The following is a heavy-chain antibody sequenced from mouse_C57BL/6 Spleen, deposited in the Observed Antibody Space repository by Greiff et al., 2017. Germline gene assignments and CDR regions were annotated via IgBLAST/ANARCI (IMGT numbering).Heavy chain of an antibody. D-gene: IGHD3-3*01. CDR1: GFSLTSYG. Sequence: QVQLKESGPGLVQPSQSLSITCPVSGFSLTSYGVHWVRQPPGKGLEWLGVIWSGGSTDYNAAFISRLSISKDNSKSQVFYKMNSRQADDTAIYYCVKGGLGRPGDYFDYWGQGTTLTVSS. J-gene: IGHJ2*01. CDR3: VKGGLGRPGDYFDY. CDR2: IWSGGST. V-gene: IGHV2-4*01.